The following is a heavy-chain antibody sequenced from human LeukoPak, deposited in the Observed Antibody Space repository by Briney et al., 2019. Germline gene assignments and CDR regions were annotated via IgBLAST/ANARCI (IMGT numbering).Heavy chain of an antibody. D-gene: IGHD5-12*01. V-gene: IGHV4-39*07. CDR2: IYYSGST. CDR1: GGSISSSSYY. CDR3: ARTALRPVGLIDY. Sequence: TETLSLTCSVSGGSISSSSYYWGWIRQPPGKGLEWIGSIYYSGSTYYNTSLKSRVTISVDTSKNQFSLKLSSVTAADTAVYYCARTALRPVGLIDYWGQGTLVTVSS. J-gene: IGHJ4*02.